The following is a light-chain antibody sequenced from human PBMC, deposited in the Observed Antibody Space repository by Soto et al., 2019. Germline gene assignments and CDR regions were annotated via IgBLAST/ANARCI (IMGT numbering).Light chain of an antibody. CDR2: DVI. CDR1: SSDVGAYNY. V-gene: IGLV2-8*01. CDR3: SSYAGSSNYVV. J-gene: IGLJ2*01. Sequence: QSALTQPPSASGSPGQSVTISCTGTSSDVGAYNYVSWYQHHPGKAPKLMIYDVIQRPSGVPDRFSGSKSGNTASLTVSGLQTEDEADYYCSSYAGSSNYVVFGGGTKLTVL.